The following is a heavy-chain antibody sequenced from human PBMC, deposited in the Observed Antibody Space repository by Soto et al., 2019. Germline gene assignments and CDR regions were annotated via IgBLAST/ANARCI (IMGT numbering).Heavy chain of an antibody. V-gene: IGHV1-3*01. Sequence: QVQLVQSGAEVKKPGASVKVSCKASGYTFTSYAMHWVRQAPGQRLEWMGWINAGNGNTKYSQKFQGRVTITRDTSASTAYMELSSLRSEDTAVYYCARSATSSGWYHVGYWGQGTLVTVSS. CDR2: INAGNGNT. J-gene: IGHJ4*02. CDR1: GYTFTSYA. CDR3: ARSATSSGWYHVGY. D-gene: IGHD6-19*01.